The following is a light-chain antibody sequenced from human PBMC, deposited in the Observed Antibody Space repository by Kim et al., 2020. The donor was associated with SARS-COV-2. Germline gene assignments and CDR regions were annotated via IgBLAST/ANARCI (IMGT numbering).Light chain of an antibody. CDR2: GAS. CDR1: QSVSTN. V-gene: IGKV3-15*01. J-gene: IGKJ4*01. Sequence: VSPGERATLSCTASQSVSTNLAWYQQKPGQAPRLLIYGASPRATGIPARFSGSGSETEFTLSISSLQSEDFAVYYCQQYNNWPPTFGGGTKVDIK. CDR3: QQYNNWPPT.